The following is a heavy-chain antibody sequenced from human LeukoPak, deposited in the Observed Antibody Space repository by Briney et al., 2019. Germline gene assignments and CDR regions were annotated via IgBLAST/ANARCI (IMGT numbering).Heavy chain of an antibody. V-gene: IGHV4-59*06. CDR3: ARDTTTYYGMDV. Sequence: SETLSLTCTVSGGSISSYYWSWIRQHPGKGLEWIGHIYYSGSTYYNPSLKSRVTISVDTSKNQFSLKLSSVTAADTAVYYCARDTTTYYGMDVWGQGTTVTVSS. CDR2: IYYSGST. CDR1: GGSISSYY. D-gene: IGHD4-11*01. J-gene: IGHJ6*02.